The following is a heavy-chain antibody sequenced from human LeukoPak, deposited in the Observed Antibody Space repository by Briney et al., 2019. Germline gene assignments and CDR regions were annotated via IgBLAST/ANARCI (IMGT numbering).Heavy chain of an antibody. J-gene: IGHJ4*02. D-gene: IGHD4/OR15-4a*01. V-gene: IGHV3-23*01. CDR1: GFELTRHA. CDR3: ARDPGAFPYFFDN. Sequence: QAGGSLRLSCAASGFELTRHAMSWVRQTPGKGLEWVADIRSDSFTTTYADSVKGRFTLSRDNSRNTLYLQMHSLRVEDTAVYFCARDPGAFPYFFDNWGQGTLVTVSS. CDR2: IRSDSFTT.